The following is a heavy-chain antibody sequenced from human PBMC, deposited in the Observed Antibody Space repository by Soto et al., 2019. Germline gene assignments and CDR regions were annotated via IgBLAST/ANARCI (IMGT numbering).Heavy chain of an antibody. CDR3: ARDYGGNVFYYYYGMDV. Sequence: ASVKVSCKASGYTFTSYAMHWVRQAPGQRLEWMGWINAGNGNTNYAQKLQGRVTMTTDTSTSTAYMELRSLRSDDTAVYYCARDYGGNVFYYYYGMDVWGQGTTVTV. D-gene: IGHD4-17*01. CDR1: GYTFTSYA. J-gene: IGHJ6*02. CDR2: INAGNGNT. V-gene: IGHV1-3*01.